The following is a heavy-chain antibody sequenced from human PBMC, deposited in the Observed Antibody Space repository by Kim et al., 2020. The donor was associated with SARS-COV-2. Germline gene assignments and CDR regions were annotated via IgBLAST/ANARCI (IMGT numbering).Heavy chain of an antibody. CDR3: ARLTSDWDKRFDT. Sequence: SETLSLTCNVSGGSISTTKYYWGWVRQPPGKGLEWIGSVYYNGGAYYNPSLKSRVTLSIDTSRNQFSLKLTSVTAADTAMYYCARLTSDWDKRFDTWGQGIPVTVSS. CDR2: VYYNGGA. CDR1: GGSISTTKYY. V-gene: IGHV4-39*01. J-gene: IGHJ5*02. D-gene: IGHD2-21*02.